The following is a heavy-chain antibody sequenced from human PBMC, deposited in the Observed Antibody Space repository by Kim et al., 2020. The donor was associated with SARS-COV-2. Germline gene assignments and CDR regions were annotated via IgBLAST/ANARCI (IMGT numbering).Heavy chain of an antibody. CDR1: GGSISSSSYY. V-gene: IGHV4-39*01. J-gene: IGHJ4*02. CDR2: IYYSGST. D-gene: IGHD3-3*01. Sequence: SETLSLTCTVSGGSISSSSYYWGWIRQPPGKGLEWIGSIYYSGSTYYNPSLKSRVTISVDTSKNQFSLKLSSVTAADTAVYYCARGGYDFWSGYPYYFDYWGQGTLVTVSS. CDR3: ARGGYDFWSGYPYYFDY.